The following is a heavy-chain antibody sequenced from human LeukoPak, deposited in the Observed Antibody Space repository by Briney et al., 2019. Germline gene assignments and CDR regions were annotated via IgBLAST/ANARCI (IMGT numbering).Heavy chain of an antibody. V-gene: IGHV3-23*01. CDR1: GFTFNIYA. CDR2: ISGSGAKT. Sequence: GGSLRLSCVASGFTFNIYAMIWVRQAPGKGLEWVSGISGSGAKTYNGDYAKGRFTISRDNSRNTLYLQMNSLRAEDTAIYYRAKDPLDYWGQGTLVTVSS. J-gene: IGHJ4*02. CDR3: AKDPLDY.